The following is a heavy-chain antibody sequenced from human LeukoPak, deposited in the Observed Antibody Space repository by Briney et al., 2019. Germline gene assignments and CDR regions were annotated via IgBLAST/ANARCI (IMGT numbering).Heavy chain of an antibody. CDR3: ANRLEPTYGLLGCFDY. Sequence: PGGSLRLSCAASGFTFSSYGMSWVRQAPGKGLEWVSAISGSGGSTYYADSVKGRFTISRDNSKNTLYLQMNSLRAEDTAVYYCANRLEPTYGLLGCFDYWGQGTLVTVSS. V-gene: IGHV3-23*01. CDR1: GFTFSSYG. CDR2: ISGSGGST. D-gene: IGHD1-1*01. J-gene: IGHJ4*02.